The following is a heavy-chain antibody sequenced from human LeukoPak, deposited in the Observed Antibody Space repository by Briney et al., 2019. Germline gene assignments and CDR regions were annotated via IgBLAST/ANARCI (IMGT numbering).Heavy chain of an antibody. CDR1: GFTFSSYS. Sequence: GGSLRLSCAASGFTFSSYSMDWVRQAPGMGLEWVSYTSSSSSTIKYADSVRGRFTISRDNAENSLYLQMNSLRDEDTAVYYCARARGTGWYFDLWGRGTLVTVSS. CDR3: ARARGTGWYFDL. V-gene: IGHV3-48*02. D-gene: IGHD2-15*01. CDR2: TSSSSSTI. J-gene: IGHJ2*01.